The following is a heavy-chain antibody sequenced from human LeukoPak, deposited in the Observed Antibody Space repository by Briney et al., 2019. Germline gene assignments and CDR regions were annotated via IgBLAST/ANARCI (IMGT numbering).Heavy chain of an antibody. V-gene: IGHV3-48*01. Sequence: GGSLRLSCAASEFTFSNCVMNWVRQAPGKGLEWVSYISNSIIDYADSVKGRFTISRDNAKNSLYLQMNSLRAEDTAVYYCVRDHLWAFDYWGQGTLVTVSS. J-gene: IGHJ4*02. CDR3: VRDHLWAFDY. CDR2: ISNSII. D-gene: IGHD3-10*01. CDR1: EFTFSNCV.